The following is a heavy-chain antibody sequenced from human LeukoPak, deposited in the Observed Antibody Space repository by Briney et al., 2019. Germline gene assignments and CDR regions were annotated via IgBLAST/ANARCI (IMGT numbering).Heavy chain of an antibody. V-gene: IGHV4-39*07. D-gene: IGHD6-19*01. CDR2: IFYSGST. J-gene: IGHJ4*02. CDR1: GGSIRGSSYY. CDR3: ARDLRRAVAGHTPEDY. Sequence: SETLSLTCTVSGGSIRGSSYYWGWIRQPPGKGLEWIGTIFYSGSTYYNPSLKSRVTISVDTSKNQFSLKLSSVTAADTAVYYCARDLRRAVAGHTPEDYWGQGTLVTVSS.